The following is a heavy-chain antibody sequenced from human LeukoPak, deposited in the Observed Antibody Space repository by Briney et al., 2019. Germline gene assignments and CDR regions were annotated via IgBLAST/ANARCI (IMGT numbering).Heavy chain of an antibody. CDR2: IIPIFGTA. Sequence: GASVKVSCKASGGTFSSYAISWVRQAPGQGLEWMEGIIPIFGTANYAQKFQGRVTITADESTSTAYMELSSLRSEDTAVYYCASSIVVVPAALSTGGYYYYMDVWGKGTTVTVSS. J-gene: IGHJ6*03. CDR1: GGTFSSYA. CDR3: ASSIVVVPAALSTGGYYYYMDV. V-gene: IGHV1-69*13. D-gene: IGHD2-2*01.